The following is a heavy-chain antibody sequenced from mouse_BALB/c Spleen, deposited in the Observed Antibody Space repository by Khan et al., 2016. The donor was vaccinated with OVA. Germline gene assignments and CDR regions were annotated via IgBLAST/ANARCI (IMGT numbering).Heavy chain of an antibody. D-gene: IGHD1-1*01. CDR1: GYSITSNYA. J-gene: IGHJ2*02. Sequence: EVQLQESGPGLVKPSQSLSLTCTVTGYSITSNYAWNWIRQFPGNKLEWMGYISYSGSTTYNPSLKSRISITRDTSNNQFFLQLKSVTTEDTAKYYCARGNYYGYYFDYWGQGTSLTVSS. V-gene: IGHV3-2*02. CDR3: ARGNYYGYYFDY. CDR2: ISYSGST.